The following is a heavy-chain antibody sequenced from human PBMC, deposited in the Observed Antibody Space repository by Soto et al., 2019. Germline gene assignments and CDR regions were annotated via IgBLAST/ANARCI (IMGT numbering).Heavy chain of an antibody. J-gene: IGHJ5*02. D-gene: IGHD3-22*01. CDR3: ARTYYYDSSGQGEFDP. V-gene: IGHV4-39*01. Sequence: CTVSGGSISSSSYYWGWIRQPPGKGLEWIGSIYYSGSTYYNPSLKSRVTISVDTSKNQFSLKLSSVTAADTAVYYCARTYYYDSSGQGEFDPWGQGTLVTVSS. CDR1: GGSISSSSYY. CDR2: IYYSGST.